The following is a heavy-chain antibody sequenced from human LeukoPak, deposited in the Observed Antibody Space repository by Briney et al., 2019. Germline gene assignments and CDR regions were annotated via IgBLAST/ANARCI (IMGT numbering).Heavy chain of an antibody. V-gene: IGHV4-39*07. CDR2: IYYSGST. Sequence: PSETLPLTCTVSGGSINTNNYYWGWIRQPPGKGLEWIGTIYYSGSTYYNPSLKSRVAVSVDTSKNQFSLKLSSVTAADTAVYYCVREPSGTFELDYWGQGTLVTVSS. D-gene: IGHD1-26*01. CDR1: GGSINTNNYY. J-gene: IGHJ4*02. CDR3: VREPSGTFELDY.